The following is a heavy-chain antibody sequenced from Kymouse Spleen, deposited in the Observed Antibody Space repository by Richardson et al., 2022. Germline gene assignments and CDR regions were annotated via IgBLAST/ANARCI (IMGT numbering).Heavy chain of an antibody. V-gene: IGHV3-33*01. J-gene: IGHJ6*02. CDR2: IWYDGSNK. Sequence: QVQLVESGGGVVQPGRSLRLSCAASGFTFSSYGMHWVRQAPGKGLEWVAVIWYDGSNKYYADSVKGRFTISRDNSKNTLYLQMNSLRAEDTAVYYCAREGLLRYFEGYGMDVWGQGTTVTVSS. CDR1: GFTFSSYG. CDR3: AREGLLRYFEGYGMDV. D-gene: IGHD3-9*01.